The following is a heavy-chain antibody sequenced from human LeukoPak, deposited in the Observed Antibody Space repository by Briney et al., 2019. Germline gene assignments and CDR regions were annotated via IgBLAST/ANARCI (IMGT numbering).Heavy chain of an antibody. D-gene: IGHD6-19*01. Sequence: GESLKISCKGSGYSFTTYWIGWVRQMPGKGLEWMGIIYPGDSDTRYSPSFQGQVTISADKSINTAYLQWISLKASDTAMYYCARARKTSGWYGDYRGQGTLVTVSS. CDR1: GYSFTTYW. J-gene: IGHJ4*02. V-gene: IGHV5-51*01. CDR3: ARARKTSGWYGDY. CDR2: IYPGDSDT.